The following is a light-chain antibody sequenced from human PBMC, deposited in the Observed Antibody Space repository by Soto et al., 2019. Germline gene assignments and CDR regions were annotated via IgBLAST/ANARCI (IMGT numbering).Light chain of an antibody. Sequence: QSALPQPASVSGSPGESITISCTGTSSDVGSNNLVSWYQQHPGKAPKLMIYEGSRRPSGVSNRLSGSKSGYTASLTISGLQAEDEADYYCCSYAGNYVFGTGTKVTVL. V-gene: IGLV2-23*01. J-gene: IGLJ1*01. CDR3: CSYAGNYV. CDR2: EGS. CDR1: SSDVGSNNL.